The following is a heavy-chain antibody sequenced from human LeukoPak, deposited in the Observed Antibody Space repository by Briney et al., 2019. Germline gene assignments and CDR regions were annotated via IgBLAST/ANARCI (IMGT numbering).Heavy chain of an antibody. V-gene: IGHV4-4*08. CDR3: ACADDGGFDGFDD. D-gene: IGHD4-23*01. Sequence: PSETLSLTCTVSGGSITSHFWTWIRQAPGKGLEWVGYVSKSGSTNYNPSLQSRITISVDTSKNQFFLKLTSMTAADPAVSFCACADDGGFDGFDDWGQGTVVTVSS. J-gene: IGHJ3*01. CDR1: GGSITSHF. CDR2: VSKSGST.